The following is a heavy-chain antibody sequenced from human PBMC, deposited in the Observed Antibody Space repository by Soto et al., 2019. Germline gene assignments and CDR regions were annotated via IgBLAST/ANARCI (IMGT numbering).Heavy chain of an antibody. CDR1: GYTFTFYG. D-gene: IGHD4-17*01. Sequence: QVQLVQSGAEVKKPGASVKVSCKASGYTFTFYGITWVRQAPGQGLEWMGWISASKGNTNYAQKFQGRFTMTTDTSTGTADMELRRLNSDDTAVYYCARVPDYGDYVVRENHPPVFWGQGTLVTVSS. J-gene: IGHJ4*02. CDR3: ARVPDYGDYVVRENHPPVF. V-gene: IGHV1-18*01. CDR2: ISASKGNT.